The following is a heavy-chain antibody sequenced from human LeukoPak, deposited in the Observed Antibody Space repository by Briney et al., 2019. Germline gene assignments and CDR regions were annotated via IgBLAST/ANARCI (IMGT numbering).Heavy chain of an antibody. V-gene: IGHV4-38-2*01. Sequence: KPSETLSLTCAVSGYSISSGYYWGWIRQPPGKGLEWIGSIYHSGSTYYNPSLKSRVTISVDTSKNQSSLKLSSVTAADTAVYYCARLDYYYYMDVWGKGTTVTVSS. J-gene: IGHJ6*03. CDR1: GYSISSGYY. CDR3: ARLDYYYYMDV. CDR2: IYHSGST.